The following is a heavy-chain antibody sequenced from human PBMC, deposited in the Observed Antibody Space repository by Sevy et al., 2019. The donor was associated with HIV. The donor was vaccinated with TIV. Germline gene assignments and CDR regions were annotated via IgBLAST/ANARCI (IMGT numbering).Heavy chain of an antibody. Sequence: GGSLRLSCAASGFTFSSYAMSWVRQAPGKGLEWVSAISGSGGSTYYADSVKGRCTISRDNSKNTLYLQMNSQRAEDTAVYYCAKDRLEPRVYYGMDVWGQGTTVTVSS. J-gene: IGHJ6*02. CDR3: AKDRLEPRVYYGMDV. CDR2: ISGSGGST. D-gene: IGHD1-1*01. CDR1: GFTFSSYA. V-gene: IGHV3-23*01.